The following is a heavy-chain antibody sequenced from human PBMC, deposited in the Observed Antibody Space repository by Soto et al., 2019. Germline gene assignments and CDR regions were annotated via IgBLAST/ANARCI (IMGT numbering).Heavy chain of an antibody. J-gene: IGHJ3*02. CDR1: GFTFSSYA. CDR3: AKGGVYYDFWSGYWDAFDI. CDR2: ISGSGGST. Sequence: ESGGGLVQPGGSLRLSCAASGFTFSSYAMSWVRQAPGKGLEWVSAISGSGGSTYYADSVKGRFTISRDNSKNTLYLQMNSLRAEDTAVYYCAKGGVYYDFWSGYWDAFDIWGQGTMVTVSS. V-gene: IGHV3-23*01. D-gene: IGHD3-3*01.